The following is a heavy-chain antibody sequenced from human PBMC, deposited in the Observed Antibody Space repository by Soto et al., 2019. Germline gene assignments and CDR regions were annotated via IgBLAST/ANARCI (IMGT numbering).Heavy chain of an antibody. CDR1: GFTFSSYG. V-gene: IGHV3-33*01. J-gene: IGHJ6*03. Sequence: PGGSLRLSCAASGFTFSSYGMHWVRQAPGKGLEWVAVIWYDGSNKYYADSVKGRFTISRDNSKNTLYLQMNSLRAEDTAVYYCARSLSGVRGVTPMDVWGKGTTVTVSS. CDR2: IWYDGSNK. CDR3: ARSLSGVRGVTPMDV. D-gene: IGHD3-10*01.